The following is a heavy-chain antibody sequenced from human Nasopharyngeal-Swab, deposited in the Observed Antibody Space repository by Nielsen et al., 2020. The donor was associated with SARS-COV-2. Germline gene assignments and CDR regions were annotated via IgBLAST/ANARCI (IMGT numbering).Heavy chain of an antibody. CDR2: TWYDGSNK. J-gene: IGHJ4*02. Sequence: WMRQPPGKGLEWVAVTWYDGSNKYYADSVKGRFTISRDNSKNTLYLQMNSLRADDTAVYYCAKDSGTYWSFAVINNYFDYWGRGTLVTVSS. CDR3: AKDSGTYWSFAVINNYFDY. V-gene: IGHV3-33*06. D-gene: IGHD3-10*01.